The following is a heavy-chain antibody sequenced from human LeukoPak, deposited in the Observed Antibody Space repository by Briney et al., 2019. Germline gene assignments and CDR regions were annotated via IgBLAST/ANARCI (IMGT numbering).Heavy chain of an antibody. V-gene: IGHV1-18*01. CDR2: ISAYNGNT. J-gene: IGHJ4*02. CDR1: GYTCTSYG. D-gene: IGHD6-19*01. CDR3: ARDGALIAVAGVDY. Sequence: ASVNVSCKASGYTCTSYGISWVRQAPGQGLEGMGWISAYNGNTNYAQKLQGRVTMTTDTSTSTVYMELRSLRSDDTAVYYCARDGALIAVAGVDYWGQGTLVTVSP.